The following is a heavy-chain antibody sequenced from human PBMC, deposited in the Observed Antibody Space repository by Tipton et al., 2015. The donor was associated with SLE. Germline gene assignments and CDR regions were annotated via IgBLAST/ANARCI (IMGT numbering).Heavy chain of an antibody. J-gene: IGHJ3*02. V-gene: IGHV3-23*01. CDR2: ISFSGGRT. Sequence: SLRLSCAASGCSFSTYAMNWVRQAPGKGLEWVSVISFSGGRTYYADSVKGRFTISRNNSKNTLSLQMNSLRAEDTAVYYCAKEKAYGDKGALDIWGQGTMVTVSS. D-gene: IGHD4-17*01. CDR3: AKEKAYGDKGALDI. CDR1: GCSFSTYA.